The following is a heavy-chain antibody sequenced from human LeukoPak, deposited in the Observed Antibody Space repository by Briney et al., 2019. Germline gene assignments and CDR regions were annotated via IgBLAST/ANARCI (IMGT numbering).Heavy chain of an antibody. CDR3: AKESVWFGESNPFDY. CDR1: GFTFSSYA. D-gene: IGHD3-10*01. Sequence: GGSLRLSCAASGFTFSSYAMHWVRQAPGKGLEWVAVISYDGSNKYYADSVKGRFTISRDNSKNTLYLQMSSLRAEDTAVYYCAKESVWFGESNPFDYWGQGTLVTVSS. V-gene: IGHV3-30*04. CDR2: ISYDGSNK. J-gene: IGHJ4*02.